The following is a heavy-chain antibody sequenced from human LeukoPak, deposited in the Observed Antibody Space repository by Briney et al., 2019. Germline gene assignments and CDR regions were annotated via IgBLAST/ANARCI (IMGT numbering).Heavy chain of an antibody. V-gene: IGHV4-59*12. CDR1: GGSISSFY. D-gene: IGHD3-22*01. Sequence: SETLSLTCTVSGGSISSFYWSWIRQPPGKGLEWIGSIYYSGSTNYNPSLKSRVTISVDTSKNQFSLKLSSVTAADTAVYYCARDNYYYDSSRYYFDYWGQGTLVTVSS. CDR3: ARDNYYYDSSRYYFDY. CDR2: IYYSGST. J-gene: IGHJ4*02.